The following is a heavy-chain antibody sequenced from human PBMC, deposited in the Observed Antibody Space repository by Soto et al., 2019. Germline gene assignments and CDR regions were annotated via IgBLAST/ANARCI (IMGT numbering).Heavy chain of an antibody. J-gene: IGHJ5*02. CDR2: VPGTGSP. CDR1: GGSMTIYH. V-gene: IGHV4-4*07. CDR3: ARAYYHYTWGSIPAGFDP. Sequence: SETLSLTCSVSGGSMTIYHWNWIRQSAGEGLEWLGRVPGTGSPDYNPSPQSRVTVSLDWSKNQFFLKLTSVTAADTAVYYCARAYYHYTWGSIPAGFDPWGQGIPVTVYS. D-gene: IGHD3-16*01.